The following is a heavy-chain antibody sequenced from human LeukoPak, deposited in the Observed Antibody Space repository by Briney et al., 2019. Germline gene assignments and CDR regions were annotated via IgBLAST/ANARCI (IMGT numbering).Heavy chain of an antibody. V-gene: IGHV4-39*07. Sequence: SETLSLTCTVSGGSISSNSYYWGWLRQPPGKDLEWISSIYYDGTTYNNPSLESRVTISIDTSKNQFSLRLNSVTAADTAVYYCTRAPPYGSGYFDSWGQGTVVTVSS. CDR2: IYYDGTT. CDR1: GGSISSNSYY. J-gene: IGHJ4*02. D-gene: IGHD3-10*01. CDR3: TRAPPYGSGYFDS.